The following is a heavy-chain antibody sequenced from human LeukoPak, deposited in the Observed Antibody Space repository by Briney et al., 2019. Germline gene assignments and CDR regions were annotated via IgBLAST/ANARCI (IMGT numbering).Heavy chain of an antibody. J-gene: IGHJ4*02. D-gene: IGHD5-24*01. CDR1: GFIFSSYD. Sequence: GGSLRLSCAASGFIFSSYDMNWVRQAPGKGLVWVSYISGSGTTVYYADSVKGRFTISRDNAKKSLYLEMNSLRAEDTAVYYCARDSMATMGDWGQGTLVTVSS. V-gene: IGHV3-48*03. CDR3: ARDSMATMGD. CDR2: ISGSGTTV.